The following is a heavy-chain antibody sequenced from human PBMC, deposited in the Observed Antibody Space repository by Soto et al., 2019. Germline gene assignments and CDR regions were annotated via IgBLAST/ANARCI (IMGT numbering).Heavy chain of an antibody. CDR3: ARGSKSSGIWFDP. Sequence: PGGSVRLSCAPSGFTFSSYSMNWVRQAPGKGLEWVSSISSSSSYIYYAASVKGRFTISRDNAKNSLYLQMNSLRAEDTAVYYCARGSKSSGIWFDPWGQGTLVTVSS. CDR1: GFTFSSYS. V-gene: IGHV3-21*01. J-gene: IGHJ5*02. D-gene: IGHD6-19*01. CDR2: ISSSSSYI.